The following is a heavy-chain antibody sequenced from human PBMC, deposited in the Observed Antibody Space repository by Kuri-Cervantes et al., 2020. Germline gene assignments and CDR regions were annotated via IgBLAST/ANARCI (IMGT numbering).Heavy chain of an antibody. CDR1: GFTFSSYG. D-gene: IGHD3-22*01. J-gene: IGHJ4*02. Sequence: GESLKISCAASGFTFSSYGMHWVRQAPGKGLEWVAVIWYDGSNKYYADSVKGRFTISRDNSKNTLYLQMNSLRAEDTAVYYCARDLNYYDSSGYSIWGQGTLVTVSS. CDR2: IWYDGSNK. CDR3: ARDLNYYDSSGYSI. V-gene: IGHV3-33*01.